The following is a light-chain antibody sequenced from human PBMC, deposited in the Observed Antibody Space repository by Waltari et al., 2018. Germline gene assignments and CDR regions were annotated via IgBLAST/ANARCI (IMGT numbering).Light chain of an antibody. Sequence: SYGLTQPPSVSVSPGQTARITCGGDYFGTEDVNWYHQKHPQAPLLVIYTNSARPSGIPDRVSGARSGNTATLIIGGVEAGDEAEYYCQVWDVESDHVFFGGGTRLTVL. CDR3: QVWDVESDHVF. CDR2: TNS. V-gene: IGLV3-21*01. CDR1: YFGTED. J-gene: IGLJ7*01.